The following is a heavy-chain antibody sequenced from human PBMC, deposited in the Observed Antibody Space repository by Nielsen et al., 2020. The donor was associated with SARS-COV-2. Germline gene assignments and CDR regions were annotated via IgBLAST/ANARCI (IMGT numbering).Heavy chain of an antibody. CDR1: GFTFSSYD. D-gene: IGHD6-13*01. V-gene: IGHV3-30*04. CDR2: ISYDGSNK. Sequence: GESLKISCAASGFTFSSYDMHWVRQAPGKGLEWVAVISYDGSNKYYADSVKGRFTISRDNSKNTLYLQMNSLRAEDTAVYYCAREQQLRYWGQGTLVTVSS. CDR3: AREQQLRY. J-gene: IGHJ4*02.